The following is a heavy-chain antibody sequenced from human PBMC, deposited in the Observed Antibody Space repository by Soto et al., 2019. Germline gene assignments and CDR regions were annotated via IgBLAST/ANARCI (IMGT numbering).Heavy chain of an antibody. CDR3: ASAVLVVIGLDAFDI. CDR1: GFTFSSYW. CDR2: INQDGREK. D-gene: IGHD3-22*01. V-gene: IGHV3-7*03. Sequence: QPGGSLRLSCTASGFTFSSYWMTWVRQAPGKGLEWVANINQDGREKDYVDSVKGRFTISRDNAKNSLYLQMNSLRAEDTAVYYCASAVLVVIGLDAFDIWGQGTMVTVSS. J-gene: IGHJ3*02.